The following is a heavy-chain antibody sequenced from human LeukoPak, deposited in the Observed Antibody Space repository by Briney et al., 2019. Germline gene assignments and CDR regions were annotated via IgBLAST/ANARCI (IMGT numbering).Heavy chain of an antibody. V-gene: IGHV1-18*01. J-gene: IGHJ4*02. D-gene: IGHD2-2*01. Sequence: ASVKVSCKASGYTFTSYGISWVRQAPGQGLEWMGWISAYNGNTNYAQKLQGRVTMTTDTSTSTAYMELRSLRSDDTAVYYCARDYCSSTSCLFDYWGQGTLVTVSS. CDR1: GYTFTSYG. CDR3: ARDYCSSTSCLFDY. CDR2: ISAYNGNT.